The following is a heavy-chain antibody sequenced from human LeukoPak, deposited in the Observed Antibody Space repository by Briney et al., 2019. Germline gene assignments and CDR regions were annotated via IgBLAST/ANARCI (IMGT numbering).Heavy chain of an antibody. Sequence: SETLSLTCTVSGGSISTSRHCWGWIRRPPGKGLEWIGSIYYSENTYTYYNPSLKSRVTISVDTSKNQFSLKLRSVTAADTAVYYCARHGQWLVLDNWFDPWGQGTLVTVSS. V-gene: IGHV4-39*01. D-gene: IGHD6-19*01. CDR2: IYYSENTYT. CDR1: GGSISTSRHC. CDR3: ARHGQWLVLDNWFDP. J-gene: IGHJ5*02.